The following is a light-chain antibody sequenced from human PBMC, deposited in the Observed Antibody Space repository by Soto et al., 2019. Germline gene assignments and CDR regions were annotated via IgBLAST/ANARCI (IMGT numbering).Light chain of an antibody. CDR2: DVS. CDR3: SSYTSSSVYV. J-gene: IGLJ1*01. V-gene: IGLV2-14*01. CDR1: SSDVGGYNY. Sequence: QSALTQPAPVSGSPGQSITISCTGTSSDVGGYNYVSWYQQHPGKAPKLMIYDVSNRPSGVSNRFSGSKSGNTASLTISGLQAEDEADYYCSSYTSSSVYVFGTGTKLTVL.